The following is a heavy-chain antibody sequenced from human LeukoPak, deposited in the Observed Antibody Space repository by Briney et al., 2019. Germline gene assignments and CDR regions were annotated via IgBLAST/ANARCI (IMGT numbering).Heavy chain of an antibody. D-gene: IGHD2-21*02. J-gene: IGHJ6*03. Sequence: GGSLRLSCTASGFTFGDYAMSWVRQAPGKGQEWVGFIRSKAYGGTTEYAASVKGRFTISRDDSKSIAYLQMNSLKTEDTAVYYCTREVVVVAALYYYYMDVWGKGTTVTISS. CDR3: TREVVVVAALYYYYMDV. CDR2: IRSKAYGGTT. V-gene: IGHV3-49*04. CDR1: GFTFGDYA.